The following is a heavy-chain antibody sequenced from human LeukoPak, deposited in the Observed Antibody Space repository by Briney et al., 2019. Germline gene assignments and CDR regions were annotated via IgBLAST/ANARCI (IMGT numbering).Heavy chain of an antibody. V-gene: IGHV3-48*03. CDR1: GFTFSSYE. CDR3: ASLRPRQQLVVDH. J-gene: IGHJ4*02. D-gene: IGHD2-21*01. CDR2: ISSSGSTT. Sequence: GGSLRLSCAASGFTFSSYELHWVRQAPGKGLQWISYISSSGSTTYYADSVKGRFTISRDNAWNSLYLQMNGLRPDDTALYYCASLRPRQQLVVDHWGQGTLVTVSS.